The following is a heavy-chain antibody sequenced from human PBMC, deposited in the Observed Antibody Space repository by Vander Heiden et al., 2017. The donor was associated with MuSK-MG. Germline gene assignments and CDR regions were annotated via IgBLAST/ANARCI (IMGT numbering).Heavy chain of an antibody. Sequence: QLQLQESGPGLVKPSETLSLTCTVSGGSISSSSYYWGWIRQPPGKGLEWIGSIYYSGSTYYNPSLKSRVTISVDTSKNQFSLKLSSVTAADTAVYYCASRPITMVRGVMRYYYGMDVWGQGTTVTVSS. CDR1: GGSISSSSYY. D-gene: IGHD3-10*01. J-gene: IGHJ6*02. CDR2: IYYSGST. V-gene: IGHV4-39*01. CDR3: ASRPITMVRGVMRYYYGMDV.